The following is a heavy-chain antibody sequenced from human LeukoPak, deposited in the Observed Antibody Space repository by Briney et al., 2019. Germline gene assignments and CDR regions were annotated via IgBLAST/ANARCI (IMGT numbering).Heavy chain of an antibody. CDR2: ISGSGGST. J-gene: IGHJ4*02. D-gene: IGHD6-19*01. Sequence: GGSLRLSCAASGFTFSSYAMSWVRQAPGKGLEWVSAISGSGGSTYYADSVKGRFTISRDNSKNTLYLQMSSLRAEDTAVYYCAKRKYSSGWYHDYWGQGTLVTVSS. CDR3: AKRKYSSGWYHDY. CDR1: GFTFSSYA. V-gene: IGHV3-23*01.